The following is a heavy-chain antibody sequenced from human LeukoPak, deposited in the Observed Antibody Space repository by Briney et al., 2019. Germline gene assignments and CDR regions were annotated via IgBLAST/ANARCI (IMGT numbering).Heavy chain of an antibody. CDR3: ARPSDCSSTSCPTMARLHLAYYYYGMDV. CDR2: IKQDGSEK. J-gene: IGHJ6*02. Sequence: PGGSLRLSCAASGFTFSDYWMHWVRKTPGKGLEWVANIKQDGSEKYYVDSVKGRFTISRDNAKNSLYLQMNSLRAEDTAVYYCARPSDCSSTSCPTMARLHLAYYYYGMDVWGQGTTVTVSS. V-gene: IGHV3-7*01. CDR1: GFTFSDYW. D-gene: IGHD2-2*01.